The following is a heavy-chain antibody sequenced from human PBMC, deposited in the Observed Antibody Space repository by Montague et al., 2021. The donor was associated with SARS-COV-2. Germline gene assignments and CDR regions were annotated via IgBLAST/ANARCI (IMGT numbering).Heavy chain of an antibody. Sequence: SETLSLTCTVSGGSISSYYWSWIPQPAGKGLEWIGRIYTSGSTNYNPSPKSRVTMSVDTSKNQFSLKLSSVTAADTAVYYCAREAWFGDKTSASEYYGMGVWGQGTTVTVSS. D-gene: IGHD3-10*01. CDR1: GGSISSYY. CDR3: AREAWFGDKTSASEYYGMGV. V-gene: IGHV4-4*07. J-gene: IGHJ6*02. CDR2: IYTSGST.